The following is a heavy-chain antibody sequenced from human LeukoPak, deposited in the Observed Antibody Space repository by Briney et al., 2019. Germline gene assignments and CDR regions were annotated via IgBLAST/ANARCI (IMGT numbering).Heavy chain of an antibody. Sequence: PSETLSLTCTVSGVSISSYFWSWIRQPAGKGLEWIGRIHTRGSTNYNPSLKSRVTMSVDTSKIQFSLKLSSVPAADTAVYYCARDQYYYDSSGTITLDYWGQGTLVTVSS. V-gene: IGHV4-4*07. CDR3: ARDQYYYDSSGTITLDY. J-gene: IGHJ4*02. D-gene: IGHD3-22*01. CDR2: IHTRGST. CDR1: GVSISSYF.